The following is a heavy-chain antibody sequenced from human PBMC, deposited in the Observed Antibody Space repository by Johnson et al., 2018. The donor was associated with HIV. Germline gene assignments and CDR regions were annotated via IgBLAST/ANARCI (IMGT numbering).Heavy chain of an antibody. V-gene: IGHV3-23*04. J-gene: IGHJ3*02. CDR2: ISGSGGST. Sequence: VQLVESGGVVVQPGGSLRLSCAASGFTFDDYAMHWVRQSPGKGLEWVSAISGSGGSTYYADSVQGRFTISRDNSKNTLYLQMNSLRAEDTAVYYCARKLGVYYYDSSGYDIWGQGTMVTVSS. CDR1: GFTFDDYA. D-gene: IGHD3-22*01. CDR3: ARKLGVYYYDSSGYDI.